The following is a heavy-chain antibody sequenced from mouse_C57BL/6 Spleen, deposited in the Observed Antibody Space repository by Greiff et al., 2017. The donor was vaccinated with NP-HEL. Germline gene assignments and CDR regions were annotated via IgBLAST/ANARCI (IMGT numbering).Heavy chain of an antibody. CDR2: ISSGSSTI. Sequence: EVKVVESGGGLVKPGGSLKLSCAASGFTFSDYGMHWVRQAPEKGLEWVAYISSGSSTIYYADTVKGRFTISRDNAKNTLFLQMTSLRSEDTAMYYCARSGGYDCAYWGQGTLVTVSA. CDR1: GFTFSDYG. D-gene: IGHD2-2*01. CDR3: ARSGGYDCAY. V-gene: IGHV5-17*01. J-gene: IGHJ3*01.